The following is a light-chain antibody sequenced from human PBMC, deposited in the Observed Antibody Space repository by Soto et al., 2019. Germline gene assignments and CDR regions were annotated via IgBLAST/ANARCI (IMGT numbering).Light chain of an antibody. Sequence: QSALTQPASVSGSPGQSITISCTGTSSDVGGYNYVSWYQQHPGKAPKLMIYEVSNRPSGVSNRFSGSKSGNTASLTISGLQAEDEAAYYCSSYTSSSTRVFGTGTKV. J-gene: IGLJ1*01. CDR3: SSYTSSSTRV. CDR1: SSDVGGYNY. V-gene: IGLV2-14*01. CDR2: EVS.